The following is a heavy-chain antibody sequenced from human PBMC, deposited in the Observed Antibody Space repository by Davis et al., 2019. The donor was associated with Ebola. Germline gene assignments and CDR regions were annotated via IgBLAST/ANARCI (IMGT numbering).Heavy chain of an antibody. CDR2: IYYSGST. Sequence: MPSETLSLTCTVSGGSISSSSYYWGWIRQPPGKGLEWIGSIYYSGSTYYNPSLKSRVTISVDTSKNQFSLKLSSVTAADTAVYYCARRGTSSSGGYFDYWGQGTLVTVSS. CDR1: GGSISSSSYY. J-gene: IGHJ4*02. V-gene: IGHV4-39*01. CDR3: ARRGTSSSGGYFDY. D-gene: IGHD6-6*01.